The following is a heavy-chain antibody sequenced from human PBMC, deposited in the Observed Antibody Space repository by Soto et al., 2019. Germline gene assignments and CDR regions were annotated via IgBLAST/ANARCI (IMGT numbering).Heavy chain of an antibody. D-gene: IGHD3-22*01. CDR2: IWYDGSNK. CDR3: ARFYYDSSGYLPSPYYYYYGMDV. Sequence: PGGSLRLSCAASGFTFSSYGMHWVRQAPGKGLEWVAVIWYDGSNKYHADSVKGRFTISRDNAKNSLYLQMNSLRAEDTAVYYCARFYYDSSGYLPSPYYYYYGMDVWGQGTTVTVSS. V-gene: IGHV3-33*03. J-gene: IGHJ6*02. CDR1: GFTFSSYG.